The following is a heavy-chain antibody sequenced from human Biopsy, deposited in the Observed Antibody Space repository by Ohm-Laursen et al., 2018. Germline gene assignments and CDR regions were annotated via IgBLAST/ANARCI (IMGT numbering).Heavy chain of an antibody. D-gene: IGHD4-23*01. CDR1: GGSFTGHY. CDR2: ISYTGYT. Sequence: DTLSLTCTVSGGSFTGHYWSWIRQPPGKGLEWIGHISYTGYTSYNASLKSRVTISVDTSRNHFSLRLSSLTAADTAVYYCARGSNDFGGLYFPRWGQGTLVTVSS. J-gene: IGHJ4*02. CDR3: ARGSNDFGGLYFPR. V-gene: IGHV4-59*11.